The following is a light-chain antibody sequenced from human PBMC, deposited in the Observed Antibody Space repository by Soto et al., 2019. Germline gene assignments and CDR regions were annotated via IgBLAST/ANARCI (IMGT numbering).Light chain of an antibody. CDR2: GVS. J-gene: IGKJ5*01. Sequence: VCTHSPATLSLSPGYSAPPSCRARQSVSSNYFAWYQQKPGQAPRLLIYGVSSRATGIPDRFSGSGSGTDFTLTISRLEPEDFAVYFCQQYSDLPMTFGQGPRLEIK. CDR3: QQYSDLPMT. CDR1: QSVSSNY. V-gene: IGKV3-20*01.